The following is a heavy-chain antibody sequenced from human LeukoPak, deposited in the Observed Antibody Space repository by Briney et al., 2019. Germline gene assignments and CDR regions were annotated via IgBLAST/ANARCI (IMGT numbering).Heavy chain of an antibody. Sequence: PGGSLRLSXAASGFTFSSYAMSWVRQAPGKGLEWVSAICGSGGSTYYADSVNGRFTISRDNSKNTLYLQMNSLRAEDTAVYYCAKYREEVEMATIVDYWGQGTLVTVSS. D-gene: IGHD5-24*01. J-gene: IGHJ4*02. V-gene: IGHV3-23*01. CDR2: ICGSGGST. CDR3: AKYREEVEMATIVDY. CDR1: GFTFSSYA.